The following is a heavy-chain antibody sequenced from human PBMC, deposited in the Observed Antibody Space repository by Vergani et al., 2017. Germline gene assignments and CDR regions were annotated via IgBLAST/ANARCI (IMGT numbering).Heavy chain of an antibody. CDR3: ARVDTQVPATSHFYYMGV. CDR1: GGSISSGDHC. J-gene: IGHJ6*03. D-gene: IGHD5-18*01. Sequence: QVQLQESGPGVVKPSQTLSLTCAVSGGSISSGDHCWTWIRQRPGKGLDGIGYIFYRGTTYDNPSLRSRLTISVDTSQNQFSLKLRSGTAADTAVYYCARVDTQVPATSHFYYMGVWGKGTTVVGSS. V-gene: IGHV4-31*11. CDR2: IFYRGTT.